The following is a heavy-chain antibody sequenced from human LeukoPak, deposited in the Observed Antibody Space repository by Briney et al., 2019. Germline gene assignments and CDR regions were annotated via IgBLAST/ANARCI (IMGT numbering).Heavy chain of an antibody. D-gene: IGHD6-25*01. Sequence: GGSLRLSCAASGFTFSNYWMHWVRQTPGKGLVWVSRIIGDGSSTTYADSVKGRFTISRDNAKNTLYLQMNSLRAEDTAVYYCARDSGWAFDIWGQGTMVTVSS. CDR1: GFTFSNYW. J-gene: IGHJ3*02. CDR2: IIGDGSST. CDR3: ARDSGWAFDI. V-gene: IGHV3-74*01.